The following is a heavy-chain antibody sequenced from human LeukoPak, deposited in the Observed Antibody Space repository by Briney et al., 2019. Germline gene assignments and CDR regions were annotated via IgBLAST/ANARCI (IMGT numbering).Heavy chain of an antibody. CDR1: GYTFTDYY. CDR2: INPNSDYT. V-gene: IGHV1-2*02. J-gene: IGHJ4*02. D-gene: IGHD2-21*01. CDR3: AVAPGDY. Sequence: GASVKVSCKTSGYTFTDYYIHWVRQVPGQGLEWMGWINPNSDYTFYAQKFQGRVTLTRDTSITTVFMELTTSKYDDTALYFCAVAPGDYWGQGTLVSVSA.